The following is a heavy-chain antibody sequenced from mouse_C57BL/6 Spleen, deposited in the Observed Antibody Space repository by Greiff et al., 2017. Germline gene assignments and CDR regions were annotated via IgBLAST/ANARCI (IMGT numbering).Heavy chain of an antibody. CDR3: ARGDSSGSRDY. V-gene: IGHV1-55*01. J-gene: IGHJ2*01. CDR1: GYTFTSYW. Sequence: QVQLQQSGAELVKPGASVKMSCKASGYTFTSYWITWVKQRPGQGLEWIGDIYPGSGSTNYNEKFKSKATLTVDKSSNTAYMQLSSLTSEYSAVYYCARGDSSGSRDYWGQGTTLTVSS. D-gene: IGHD3-2*02. CDR2: IYPGSGST.